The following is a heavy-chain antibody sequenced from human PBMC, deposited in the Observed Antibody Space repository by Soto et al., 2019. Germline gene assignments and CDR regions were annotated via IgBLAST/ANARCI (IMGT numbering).Heavy chain of an antibody. V-gene: IGHV4-59*01. CDR1: GGSFSTYY. CDR2: IYYSGST. CDR3: ARLERYCSGGTCYSDAFTG. J-gene: IGHJ3*01. D-gene: IGHD2-15*01. Sequence: PSETLSLTCTVSGGSFSTYYWSWIRQPPGKGLEWIGDIYYSGSTNYNPSLKSRVTISVDTSKNQFSLKLSSVTVADTAVYYCARLERYCSGGTCYSDAFTGWGQGTMVNVSS.